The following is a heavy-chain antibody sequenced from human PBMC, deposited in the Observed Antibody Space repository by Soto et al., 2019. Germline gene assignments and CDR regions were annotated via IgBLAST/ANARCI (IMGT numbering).Heavy chain of an antibody. J-gene: IGHJ1*01. D-gene: IGHD4-17*01. CDR2: IYYSGST. V-gene: IGHV4-59*01. CDR3: ARGYGDPEYFQH. CDR1: GGSISSYY. Sequence: SETLSLTCTVSGGSISSYYWSWIRQPPGKGLEWIGYIYYSGSTNYNPSLKSRVTISVDTSKNQFSLKLSSVTAADTAVYYCARGYGDPEYFQHWGQGTLVTVSS.